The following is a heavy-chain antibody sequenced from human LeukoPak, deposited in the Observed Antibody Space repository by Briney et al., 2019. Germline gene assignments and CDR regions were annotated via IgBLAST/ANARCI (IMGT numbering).Heavy chain of an antibody. Sequence: GGSLRLSCAASGFIFSNYGMHWVRQTPAKGLEWVAFIRNDGSMKYYADSVKGRFTISRDNSKNTLYLQMNNLRTEDMAVYYCARARITLDVWGKGTTVTVSS. D-gene: IGHD3-10*01. CDR2: IRNDGSMK. CDR3: ARARITLDV. CDR1: GFIFSNYG. J-gene: IGHJ6*04. V-gene: IGHV3-30*02.